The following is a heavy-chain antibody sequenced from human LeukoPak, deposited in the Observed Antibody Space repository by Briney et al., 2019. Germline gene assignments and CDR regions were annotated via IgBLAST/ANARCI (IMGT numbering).Heavy chain of an antibody. J-gene: IGHJ5*02. CDR3: AREVITFGGVIAKSWFDP. Sequence: GRSLRLSCAASGFTFSTYGMHWVRQAPGKGLEWVAVIVYDGSNKYYADSVKGRFTISRDNSKNTLYLQMNSLRAEDTAVYYCAREVITFGGVIAKSWFDPWGQGTLVTVSS. D-gene: IGHD3-16*02. V-gene: IGHV3-30*03. CDR2: IVYDGSNK. CDR1: GFTFSTYG.